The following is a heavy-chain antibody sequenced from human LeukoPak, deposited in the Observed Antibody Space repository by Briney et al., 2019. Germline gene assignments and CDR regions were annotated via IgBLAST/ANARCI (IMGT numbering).Heavy chain of an antibody. V-gene: IGHV4-4*07. CDR3: ARWGSMVRGVIKLNNWFDP. Sequence: PSETLSLTCTVSGGSISSYYWSWIRQPAGKGLEWIGRIYTSGSTNYNPSLKSRVTMSVDTSKNQFSLKLSSVTAADTAVYYCARWGSMVRGVIKLNNWFDPWGQGTLVTVSS. CDR1: GGSISSYY. CDR2: IYTSGST. J-gene: IGHJ5*02. D-gene: IGHD3-10*01.